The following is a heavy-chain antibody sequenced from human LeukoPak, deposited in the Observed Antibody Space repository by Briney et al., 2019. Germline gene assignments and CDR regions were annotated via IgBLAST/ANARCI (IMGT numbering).Heavy chain of an antibody. CDR1: GFTFSSYE. Sequence: GGSLRLSCAASGFTFSSYEMNWVRQAPGKGLEWVSYISSSGSTIYYADSVKGRFTISRDNAKNSLYLQMNSLRAEDTAVYYCARDQRCSSSSGGIDYWGQGTLVTVSS. CDR3: ARDQRCSSSSGGIDY. D-gene: IGHD6-6*01. V-gene: IGHV3-48*03. CDR2: ISSSGSTI. J-gene: IGHJ4*02.